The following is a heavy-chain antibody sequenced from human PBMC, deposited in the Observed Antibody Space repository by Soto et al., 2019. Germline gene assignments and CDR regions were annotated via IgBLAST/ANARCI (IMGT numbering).Heavy chain of an antibody. Sequence: ASVKFSCKASGYTFTSYDINWVRQATGQGLEWMGWMNPNSGNTGYAQKFQGRVTMTRNTSISTAYMELSSLRSEDTAVYYCARGPYCSSTSCYRNWFDPWGQGTLVTVSS. D-gene: IGHD2-2*01. V-gene: IGHV1-8*01. J-gene: IGHJ5*02. CDR1: GYTFTSYD. CDR3: ARGPYCSSTSCYRNWFDP. CDR2: MNPNSGNT.